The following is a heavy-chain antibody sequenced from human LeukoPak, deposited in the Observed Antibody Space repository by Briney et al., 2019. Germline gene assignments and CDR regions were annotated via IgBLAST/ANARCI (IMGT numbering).Heavy chain of an antibody. J-gene: IGHJ6*03. Sequence: SETLSLTCTVSGGSISSYYWSWIRQPPGKGLEWIGYIYYSGSTNYNPSLKSRVTISVDTSKNQFSLKLSSVTAADTAVYYCARAGYCSSTSCLNYYYYYMDVWGKGTTVTVSS. CDR2: IYYSGST. V-gene: IGHV4-59*01. CDR1: GGSISSYY. CDR3: ARAGYCSSTSCLNYYYYYMDV. D-gene: IGHD2-2*01.